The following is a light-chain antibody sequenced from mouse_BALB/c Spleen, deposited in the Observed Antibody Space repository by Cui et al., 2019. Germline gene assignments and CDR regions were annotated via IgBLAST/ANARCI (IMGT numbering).Light chain of an antibody. CDR2: RAN. V-gene: IGKV14-111*01. CDR3: LQYDEFPYT. Sequence: DIKMTRSPSSMHAPLGARVTITCKASQDINSYLSWFQQKPGKSPKTLIYRANRLIDGVPSRFSGSGSEQDYSLTISSLEYEDMGIYYCLQYDEFPYTFGGGTKLEIK. J-gene: IGKJ2*01. CDR1: QDINSY.